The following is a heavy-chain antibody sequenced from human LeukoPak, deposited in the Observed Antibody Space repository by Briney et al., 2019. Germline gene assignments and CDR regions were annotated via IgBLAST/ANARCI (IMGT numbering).Heavy chain of an antibody. D-gene: IGHD2-8*01. CDR3: SKAQEILLMGYASDPYHDSGMDV. CDR1: GFSFSSYA. V-gene: IGHV3-23*01. J-gene: IGHJ6*02. CDR2: ISCPGGSN. Sequence: GGSLRLSCGASGFSFSSYAMSGVRHHPGGGLEWVSAISCPGGSNNYEDSVKGRFTISRANSKNRPYLQMNSRRAADTAVYYYSKAQEILLMGYASDPYHDSGMDVWGQGTTVTVSS.